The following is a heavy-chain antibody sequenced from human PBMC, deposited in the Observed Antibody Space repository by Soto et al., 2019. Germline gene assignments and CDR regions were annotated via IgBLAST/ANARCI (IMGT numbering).Heavy chain of an antibody. CDR1: GFTFSNYA. CDR3: AKGSSGSPKYYFDY. V-gene: IGHV3-23*01. J-gene: IGHJ4*01. CDR2: ISSGGGGT. D-gene: IGHD1-26*01. Sequence: GGSLRLSCASSGFTFSNYAMTLVRQAPGKGLEWVSAISSGGGGTYYADSVKGRFSISRDNSKNILYLQMNSLRAEDTAVYYCAKGSSGSPKYYFDYWGHGTLVTVSS.